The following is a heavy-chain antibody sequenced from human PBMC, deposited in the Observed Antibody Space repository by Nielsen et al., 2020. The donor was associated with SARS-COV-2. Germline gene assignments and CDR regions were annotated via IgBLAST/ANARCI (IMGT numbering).Heavy chain of an antibody. D-gene: IGHD3-22*01. V-gene: IGHV3-74*01. CDR2: INTDGSRT. CDR1: GFTFSSYY. Sequence: GESLKTSCAGSGFTFSSYYLNWVRQAPGKGLMWVSRINTDGSRTAYADSVKGRFTISRDNARDTLSLQMNSLSVEDTAVYYCVRVRDDGHYYDTGPFDDWGQGALVTVSS. J-gene: IGHJ4*02. CDR3: VRVRDDGHYYDTGPFDD.